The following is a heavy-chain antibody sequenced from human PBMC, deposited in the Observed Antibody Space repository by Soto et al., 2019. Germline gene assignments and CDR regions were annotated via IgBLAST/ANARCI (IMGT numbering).Heavy chain of an antibody. CDR2: IYHSGST. Sequence: QVQLQESGPGLVKPSGTLSLTCAVSGGSISSSNWWSWVRQPPGKGLEWIGEIYHSGSTNYNPSLKRRVTISVGKSTNQFSLKLSSVTAADTAVYYCARAALGGSSWPFDYWGQGTLVTVSS. V-gene: IGHV4-4*02. J-gene: IGHJ4*02. D-gene: IGHD6-13*01. CDR1: GGSISSSNW. CDR3: ARAALGGSSWPFDY.